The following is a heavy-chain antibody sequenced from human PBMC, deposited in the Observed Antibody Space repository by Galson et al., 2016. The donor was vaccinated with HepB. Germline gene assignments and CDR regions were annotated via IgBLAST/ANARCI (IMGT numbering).Heavy chain of an antibody. CDR1: GYRFSDYD. CDR2: VNPGNGNT. CDR3: ARAVSRGTSSFCMDV. V-gene: IGHV1-3*01. D-gene: IGHD2-2*01. J-gene: IGHJ6*02. Sequence: SVKVSCKAFGYRFSDYDIRWVRQAPGQRPERMGWVNPGNGNTKYSQKFQGRATFTRDTSAKTAYMELSSLSSEDTAVYFCARAVSRGTSSFCMDVWGQGTTVIVSS.